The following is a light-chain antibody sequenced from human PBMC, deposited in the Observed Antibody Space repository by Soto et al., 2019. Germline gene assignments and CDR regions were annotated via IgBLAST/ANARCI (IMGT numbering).Light chain of an antibody. CDR1: SSDVGAYTS. Sequence: QSVLTQPASVSGSPGQSITISCSGTSSDVGAYTSVSWYQQHPGKAPKLIIYEVSNRPSGVSNRFSGSKSGHTASLTISGLQAEDEADFYCLSYTSSSTLYVFGAGTKVTVL. J-gene: IGLJ1*01. V-gene: IGLV2-14*01. CDR2: EVS. CDR3: LSYTSSSTLYV.